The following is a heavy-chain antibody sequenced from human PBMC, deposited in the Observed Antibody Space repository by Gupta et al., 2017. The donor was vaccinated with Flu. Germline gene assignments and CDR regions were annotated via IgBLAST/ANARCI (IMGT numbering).Heavy chain of an antibody. CDR2: ISGSGCST. J-gene: IGHJ4*02. Sequence: APGKGLEWVSAISGSGCSTYYADSVKGRFTISRDNSKNTLYLQMNSLRAEDTAVYYCAKDALLKNYAYDSSGYYSAYFDYWGQGTLVTVSS. CDR3: AKDALLKNYAYDSSGYYSAYFDY. D-gene: IGHD3-22*01. V-gene: IGHV3-23*01.